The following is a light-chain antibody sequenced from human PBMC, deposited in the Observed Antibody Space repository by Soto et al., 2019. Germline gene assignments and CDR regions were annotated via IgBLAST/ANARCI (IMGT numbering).Light chain of an antibody. CDR1: SSDVGAYNY. J-gene: IGLJ2*01. V-gene: IGLV2-14*03. CDR3: SSYASTSTPVV. CDR2: DVS. Sequence: QSALTQPASVSGSPGQSITFSCTGTSSDVGAYNYVSWYQQHPGKAPKLMIYDVSRRPSGVSNRFSGSKSGNTASLTISGLQAEDEADYYCSSYASTSTPVVFGGGTKLTVL.